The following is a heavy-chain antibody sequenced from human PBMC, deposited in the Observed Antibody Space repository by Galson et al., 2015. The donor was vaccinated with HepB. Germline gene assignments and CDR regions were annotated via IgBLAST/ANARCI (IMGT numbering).Heavy chain of an antibody. D-gene: IGHD3-9*01. Sequence: SLRLSCAASGFTFSSYGMHWVRQAPGKGLEWVAVISYDGSNKYYADSVKGRFTISRDNSKNTLYLQMDSLRAEDTAVYYCARISEDWDAFDIWGQGTMVTVSS. V-gene: IGHV3-30*03. CDR2: ISYDGSNK. CDR3: ARISEDWDAFDI. CDR1: GFTFSSYG. J-gene: IGHJ3*02.